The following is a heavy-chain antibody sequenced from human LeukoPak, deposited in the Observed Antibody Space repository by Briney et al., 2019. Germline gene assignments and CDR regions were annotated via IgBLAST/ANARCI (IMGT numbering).Heavy chain of an antibody. D-gene: IGHD6-13*01. J-gene: IGHJ5*02. CDR1: GFTVSSSY. Sequence: PGGSLRLSCAASGFTVSSSYMSWVRQAPGKGLEWVSVIYSGGNTYYADSVKGRFTISRDNSVNTLYLQMNSLRTEDTAVYYCARAFVTAAGFFGTWGQGTLVTVSS. CDR3: ARAFVTAAGFFGT. V-gene: IGHV3-66*02. CDR2: IYSGGNT.